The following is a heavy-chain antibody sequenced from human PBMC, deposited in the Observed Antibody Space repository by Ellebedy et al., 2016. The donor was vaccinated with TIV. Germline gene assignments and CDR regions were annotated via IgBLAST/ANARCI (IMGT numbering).Heavy chain of an antibody. CDR3: ARGRAAAAFEPYYFDY. CDR2: IYSGGST. V-gene: IGHV3-53*01. Sequence: GGSLRLSCAASGFTVSSNYMSWVRQAPGKGLEWVSVIYSGGSTYYADSVKGRFTISRDNSKNTLYLQMNSLRAEDTAVYYCARGRAAAAFEPYYFDYWGQGTLVTVSS. CDR1: GFTVSSNY. J-gene: IGHJ4*02. D-gene: IGHD6-13*01.